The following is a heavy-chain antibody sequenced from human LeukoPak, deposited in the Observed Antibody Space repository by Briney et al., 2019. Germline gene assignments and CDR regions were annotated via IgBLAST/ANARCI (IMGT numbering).Heavy chain of an antibody. J-gene: IGHJ4*02. Sequence: GGSLRLSCAASGFTFSDYYMNWVRQAPGKGLEWISCITLSRTTIYYADSVKGRFTISRDNAKNSLYLQMNSLRAEDTALYYCARRPMLYYDSSGYYDYWGQGTLVTVSS. V-gene: IGHV3-11*04. CDR2: ITLSRTTI. CDR1: GFTFSDYY. D-gene: IGHD3-22*01. CDR3: ARRPMLYYDSSGYYDY.